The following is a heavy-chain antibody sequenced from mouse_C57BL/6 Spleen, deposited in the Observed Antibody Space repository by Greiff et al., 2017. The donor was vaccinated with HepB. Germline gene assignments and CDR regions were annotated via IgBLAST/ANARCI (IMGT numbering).Heavy chain of an antibody. V-gene: IGHV1-59*01. J-gene: IGHJ4*01. Sequence: VQLQQPGAELVRPGTSVKLSCKASGYTFTSYWMHWVKQRPGQGLEWIGVIDPSDSYTNYNQKFKGKATLTVDTSSSTAYMQLSSLTSEDSAVYSCARTDGKGAMDYWGQGTSVTVSS. D-gene: IGHD2-1*01. CDR2: IDPSDSYT. CDR3: ARTDGKGAMDY. CDR1: GYTFTSYW.